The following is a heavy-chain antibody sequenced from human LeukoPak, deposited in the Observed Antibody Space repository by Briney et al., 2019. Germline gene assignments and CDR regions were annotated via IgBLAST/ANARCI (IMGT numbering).Heavy chain of an antibody. CDR2: IYYSGTT. CDR1: GGSLSSYY. D-gene: IGHD6-13*01. J-gene: IGHJ4*02. Sequence: PSETLSPTCTVSGGSLSSYYWNWIRQPPGKGLEWIGHIYYSGTTNYKPSLKSRVTISVDTSKNQFSLKLSSVTAADTAVYYCARGVYIPAAQYGYWGQGTLVTVSS. CDR3: ARGVYIPAAQYGY. V-gene: IGHV4-59*01.